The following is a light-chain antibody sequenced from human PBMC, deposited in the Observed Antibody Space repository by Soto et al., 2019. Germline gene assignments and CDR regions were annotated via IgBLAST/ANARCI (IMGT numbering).Light chain of an antibody. CDR1: QSVSNK. CDR2: DTS. Sequence: EIVMTQSPATLSVSPGERVTLSCRASQSVSNKLGWYQHKPGQAPRLLIYDTSTRAAGTTARFTGSGSGTDFTLTISSLQYEDFAVYYCQQYNTWRSISFGQGTRVETK. V-gene: IGKV3-15*01. CDR3: QQYNTWRSIS. J-gene: IGKJ5*01.